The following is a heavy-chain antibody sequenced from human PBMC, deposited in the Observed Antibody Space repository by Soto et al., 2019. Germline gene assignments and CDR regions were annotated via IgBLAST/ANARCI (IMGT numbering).Heavy chain of an antibody. V-gene: IGHV4-30-2*01. CDR3: ARGGIDTAMAHFDY. D-gene: IGHD5-18*01. J-gene: IGHJ4*02. CDR1: GGSISSGGYS. CDR2: IYHSGST. Sequence: SETLSLTCAVSGGSISSGGYSWSWIRQPPGKGLEWIEYIYHSGSTYYNPSLKSRVTISVDRSKNQFSLKLSSVTAADTAVYYCARGGIDTAMAHFDYWGQGTLVTVS.